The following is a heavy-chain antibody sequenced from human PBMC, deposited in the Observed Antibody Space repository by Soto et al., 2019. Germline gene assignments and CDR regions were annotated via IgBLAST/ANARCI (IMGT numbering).Heavy chain of an antibody. V-gene: IGHV2-5*02. J-gene: IGHJ4*02. CDR2: IYWDDDK. CDR1: GFSLSTSGVG. D-gene: IGHD6-13*01. Sequence: QITLKESGPTLVKPTQTLTLTCTFSGFSLSTSGVGVGWIRQPPGKALEWLALIYWDDDKRYSPSLKSRLTNPKDTPQNPVVLTMTNMDPVDTATYYCAHRRGAAAYDYWGQGTLVTVSS. CDR3: AHRRGAAAYDY.